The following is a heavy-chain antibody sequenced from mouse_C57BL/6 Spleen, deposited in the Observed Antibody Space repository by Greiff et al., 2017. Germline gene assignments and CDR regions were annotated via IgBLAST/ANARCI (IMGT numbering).Heavy chain of an antibody. CDR2: IYPGDGDT. D-gene: IGHD2-2*01. CDR1: GYAFRSYW. Sequence: QVQLKQSGAELVKPGASVKISCKASGYAFRSYWMNWVKQRPGKGLEWIGQIYPGDGDTNYNGKFKGKATLTADKSSSTAYMQLSSLTSEDSAVYFCARSGDGYVFDYWGQGTTLTVSS. CDR3: ARSGDGYVFDY. V-gene: IGHV1-80*01. J-gene: IGHJ2*01.